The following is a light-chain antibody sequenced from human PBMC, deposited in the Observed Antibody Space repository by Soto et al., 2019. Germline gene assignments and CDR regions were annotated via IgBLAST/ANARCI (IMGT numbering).Light chain of an antibody. Sequence: EVVLAQSRVTLSLSPGGRATLSCRASQSVSSSYLAWYQQKPGQAPRLLIYGASNRATGIPDRFSGSGSGTDFTLTISRLEPEDFAVYYCQQYGSSGTFGQGTKVDIK. V-gene: IGKV3-20*01. CDR2: GAS. CDR1: QSVSSSY. J-gene: IGKJ1*01. CDR3: QQYGSSGT.